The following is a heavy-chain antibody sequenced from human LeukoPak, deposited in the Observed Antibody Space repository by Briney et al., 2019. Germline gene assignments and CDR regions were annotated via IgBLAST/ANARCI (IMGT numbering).Heavy chain of an antibody. CDR3: ARDRSLNYYGSGIPI. CDR1: GGSISSYY. J-gene: IGHJ3*02. Sequence: PSETLSLTCTVSGGSISSYYWSWIRQPPGKGLEWIGYIYYSGSTNYNPSLKSRVTISVDTSKNQFSLKLSSVTAADTAVYYCARDRSLNYYGSGIPIWGQGTMVTVSS. V-gene: IGHV4-59*01. D-gene: IGHD3-10*01. CDR2: IYYSGST.